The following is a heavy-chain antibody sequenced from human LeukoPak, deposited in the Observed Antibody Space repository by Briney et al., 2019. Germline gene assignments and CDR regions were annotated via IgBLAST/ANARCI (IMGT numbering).Heavy chain of an antibody. Sequence: PSETLSLTCTVSGGSISSYYWSWIRQPPGKGLEWIGYIYYGGSTNYNPPLKSRVTVSVDTSKNQFYLKLSSVTAADTAVYYCARARPLDAFDIWGQGTMVTVSS. J-gene: IGHJ3*02. CDR1: GGSISSYY. CDR3: ARARPLDAFDI. V-gene: IGHV4-59*01. CDR2: IYYGGST. D-gene: IGHD6-6*01.